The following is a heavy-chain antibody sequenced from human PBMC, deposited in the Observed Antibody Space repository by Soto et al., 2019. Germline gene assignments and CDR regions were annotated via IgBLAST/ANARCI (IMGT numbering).Heavy chain of an antibody. CDR3: TTSIAARLYYYGMDV. Sequence: EVQLVESGGGLVKPGGSLRLSCAASGFTFSNAWMSWVRQAPGKGLEWVGRIKSKTDGGTTDYAAPVKGRFTISRDDSKNTLYLQMNSLKTEDTAVYYCTTSIAARLYYYGMDVWFQGTTVTVSS. V-gene: IGHV3-15*01. CDR1: GFTFSNAW. D-gene: IGHD6-6*01. CDR2: IKSKTDGGTT. J-gene: IGHJ6*02.